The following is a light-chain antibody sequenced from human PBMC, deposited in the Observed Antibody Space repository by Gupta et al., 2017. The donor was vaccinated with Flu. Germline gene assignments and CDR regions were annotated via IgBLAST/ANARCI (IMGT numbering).Light chain of an antibody. CDR2: EVS. J-gene: IGLJ2*01. Sequence: HSALTQPPSVSGSPGQSVAISCTGTSSDIGDHNRVSWYQQPPGTAPKLIMSEVSNRPSGVPDRFSGSKSGNTASLTISGLQPEDEADYYCTAKTTRNTFVFGGGTKLTVL. CDR1: SSDIGDHNR. V-gene: IGLV2-18*02. CDR3: TAKTTRNTFV.